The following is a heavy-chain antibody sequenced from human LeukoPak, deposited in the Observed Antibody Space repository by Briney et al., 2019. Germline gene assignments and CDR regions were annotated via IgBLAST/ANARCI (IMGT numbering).Heavy chain of an antibody. V-gene: IGHV3-7*03. D-gene: IGHD2-15*01. Sequence: PGGSLRLSCIVSGFIFSDSWMAWIRQAPGKGLEWVAIIEKNGSGKNYVDSVKGRFIISRDNAKNSLFLQMDSLKVEDTAIYYCTTDRWYSADHWGQGTLVTVSS. CDR1: GFIFSDSW. J-gene: IGHJ5*02. CDR3: TTDRWYSADH. CDR2: IEKNGSGK.